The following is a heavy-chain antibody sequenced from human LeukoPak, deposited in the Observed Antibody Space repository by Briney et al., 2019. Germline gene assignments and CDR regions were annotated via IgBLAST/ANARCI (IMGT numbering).Heavy chain of an antibody. CDR2: IRSKAYGGTT. V-gene: IGHV3-49*03. CDR3: TRAEGYDYVWGSYRYHMDV. Sequence: GGSLRLSCTASGFTFGDYAMSWFRQAPGKGLEGVGFIRSKAYGGTTEYAASVKGRFTISRDDSKSIAYLQMNSLKTEDTAVYYCTRAEGYDYVWGSYRYHMDVWGKGTTVTVSS. D-gene: IGHD3-16*02. CDR1: GFTFGDYA. J-gene: IGHJ6*03.